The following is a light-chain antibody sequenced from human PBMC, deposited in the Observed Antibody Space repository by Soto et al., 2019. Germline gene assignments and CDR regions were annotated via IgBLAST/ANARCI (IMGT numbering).Light chain of an antibody. CDR3: QQYKNWPHT. J-gene: IGKJ2*01. V-gene: IGKV3-15*01. CDR2: GAS. Sequence: ETVMPQSPATLSVSPGERAPLSCRASQTVSSNLAWYQQKPGQSPRLLIYGASTRATGIPARFSGSGSGTEFTLTINSLQSEDFAVYYCQQYKNWPHTFGQGTKVDIK. CDR1: QTVSSN.